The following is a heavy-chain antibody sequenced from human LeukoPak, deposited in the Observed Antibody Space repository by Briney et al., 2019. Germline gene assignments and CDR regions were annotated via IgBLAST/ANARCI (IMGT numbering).Heavy chain of an antibody. CDR2: IYYSGTV. Sequence: SETLSLTCSVSGGSMSSGGYYWSWIRQHPGKGLEWMGHIYYSGTVYYNPSLRSRVSISVDTSKNQFSLRLSSVTVADTAVYYCARVLTIFGVVTPYFDYWGQGTLVTVSS. CDR3: ARVLTIFGVVTPYFDY. J-gene: IGHJ4*02. V-gene: IGHV4-31*03. CDR1: GGSMSSGGYY. D-gene: IGHD3-3*01.